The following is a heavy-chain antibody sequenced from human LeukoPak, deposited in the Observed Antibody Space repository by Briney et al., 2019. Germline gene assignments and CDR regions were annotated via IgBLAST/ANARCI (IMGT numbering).Heavy chain of an antibody. J-gene: IGHJ4*02. CDR1: GGSISSSSYY. CDR3: ASSSWWEHTFFDY. CDR2: IYYSGST. Sequence: SETLSLTCTVSGGSISSSSYYWGWIRQPPGKGLEWIGSIYYSGSTYYNPSLKSRVTISVDTSKNQFSLKLSSVTAADTAVYYCASSSWWEHTFFDYWGQGTLVTVSS. D-gene: IGHD1-26*01. V-gene: IGHV4-39*07.